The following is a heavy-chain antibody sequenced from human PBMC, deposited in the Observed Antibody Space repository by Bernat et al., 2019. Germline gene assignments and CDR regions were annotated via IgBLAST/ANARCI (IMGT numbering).Heavy chain of an antibody. CDR1: GFTFSSYG. D-gene: IGHD3-10*01. V-gene: IGHV3-30*18. CDR3: AKGRDVGGYYFDY. Sequence: QVQLVESGGGVVQPGRSLRLSCAASGFTFSSYGMHWVRQAPGKGLEWVAVISYDGSNKYYADSVKGRFTISRDNSKNTLYLQMNSLRAEDTAVYYCAKGRDVGGYYFDYWGQGTLVTVSS. J-gene: IGHJ4*02. CDR2: ISYDGSNK.